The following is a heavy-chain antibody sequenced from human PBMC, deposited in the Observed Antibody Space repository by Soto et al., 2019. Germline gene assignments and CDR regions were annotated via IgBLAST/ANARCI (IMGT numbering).Heavy chain of an antibody. Sequence: QVQLQESGPGLVMPSQTLSLTCTVSGGSISSADYYWSWIRQPPGKGLEWIGHVFYTGSTDYNPSLKSRPTISVDTSKNQFSLKLSSVTAADTAVYYCAGDSGIAVASRLDPWGQGTLVTVSS. CDR2: VFYTGST. CDR3: AGDSGIAVASRLDP. V-gene: IGHV4-30-4*01. J-gene: IGHJ5*02. CDR1: GGSISSADYY. D-gene: IGHD6-19*01.